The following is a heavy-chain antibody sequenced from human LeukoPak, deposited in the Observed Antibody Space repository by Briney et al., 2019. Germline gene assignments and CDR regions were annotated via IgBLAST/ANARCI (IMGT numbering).Heavy chain of an antibody. Sequence: GGPLRLSCAASGFTFSSYWMSWVRQAPGKGLEWVANIKQDGSEKYYVDSVKGRFTISRDNAKNSLYLQMNSLRAEDTAVYYCARVGYGDYFDYWGQGTLVTVSS. D-gene: IGHD4-17*01. CDR3: ARVGYGDYFDY. V-gene: IGHV3-7*01. CDR2: IKQDGSEK. J-gene: IGHJ4*02. CDR1: GFTFSSYW.